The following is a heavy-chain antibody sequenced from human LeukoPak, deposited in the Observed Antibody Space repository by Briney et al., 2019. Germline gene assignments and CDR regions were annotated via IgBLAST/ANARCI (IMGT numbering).Heavy chain of an antibody. CDR1: GFTFSSYA. Sequence: GGSLRLSCAASGFTFSSYAMTWVRQAPGKGLEWVSSISSSSSYIYYADSVKGRFTISRDDSKNTLYLQMDSLRAEDTAVYYCAKDAMYYDAFDIWGQGTMVTVSS. V-gene: IGHV3-21*01. CDR3: AKDAMYYDAFDI. D-gene: IGHD2-8*01. CDR2: ISSSSSYI. J-gene: IGHJ3*02.